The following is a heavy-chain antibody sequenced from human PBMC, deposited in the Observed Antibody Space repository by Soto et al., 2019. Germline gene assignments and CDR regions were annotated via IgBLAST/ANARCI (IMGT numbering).Heavy chain of an antibody. CDR2: VSGYNGDT. D-gene: IGHD2-8*01. J-gene: IGHJ6*02. CDR3: AKNGQPPYYYYGMDV. Sequence: QGQLVQSGPEVKKPGASVKVSGKASGYTFSRYGISWVRQAPGQGLEWMGWVSGYNGDTKYAQKVQGRVTMTIDTSTYTAYMELRSLTSDDTAKYYCAKNGQPPYYYYGMDVWGQGTTVTVSS. CDR1: GYTFSRYG. V-gene: IGHV1-18*01.